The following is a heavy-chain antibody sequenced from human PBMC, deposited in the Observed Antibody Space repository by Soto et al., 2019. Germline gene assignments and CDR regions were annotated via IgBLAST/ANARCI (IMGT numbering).Heavy chain of an antibody. V-gene: IGHV4-59*06. CDR1: TFSISSYY. D-gene: IGHD3-16*02. Sequence: SETLSLTCTVSTFSISSYYWSWIRQPPGKGLEWIGYIYYSGSTYYNPSLKSRVTISVDTSKNQFSLKLSSVTAADTAVYYCSRGLGELSTFDYWGQGTLVTVSS. CDR2: IYYSGST. J-gene: IGHJ4*02. CDR3: SRGLGELSTFDY.